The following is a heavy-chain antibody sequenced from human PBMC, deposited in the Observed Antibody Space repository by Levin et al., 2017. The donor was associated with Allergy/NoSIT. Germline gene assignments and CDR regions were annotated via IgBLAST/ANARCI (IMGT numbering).Heavy chain of an antibody. Sequence: ASETLSLTCVLYAGSFSDFNWSWIRLSPGKGLEWIGEIHHRGSVSYSPSLKSRITMSGDRSTKEFSLRPTSVTAADSAVYYCATGRYSPVVCWGQGTLVTVSS. CDR1: AGSFSDFN. J-gene: IGHJ4*02. CDR3: ATGRYSPVVC. CDR2: IHHRGSV. D-gene: IGHD3-10*01. V-gene: IGHV4-34*01.